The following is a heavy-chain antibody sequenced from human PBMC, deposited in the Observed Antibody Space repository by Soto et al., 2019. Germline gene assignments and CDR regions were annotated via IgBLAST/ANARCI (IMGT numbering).Heavy chain of an antibody. CDR2: ISGSGGST. Sequence: GGSLRLSCAASGFTFSSYAMSWVRQAPGKGLEWVSAISGSGGSTYYADSVKGRFTISRDNAKNSLYLQMNSLRAEDTAVYYCVRVYDSGSYDFYAYWGQGTLVPVSS. J-gene: IGHJ4*02. CDR1: GFTFSSYA. CDR3: VRVYDSGSYDFYAY. D-gene: IGHD3-3*01. V-gene: IGHV3-23*01.